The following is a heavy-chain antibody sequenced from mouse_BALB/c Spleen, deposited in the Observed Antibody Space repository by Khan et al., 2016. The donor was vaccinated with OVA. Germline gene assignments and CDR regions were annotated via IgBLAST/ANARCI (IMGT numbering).Heavy chain of an antibody. J-gene: IGHJ3*01. D-gene: IGHD3-3*01. V-gene: IGHV3-6*02. CDR1: GYSITSGYY. CDR2: ITSGDTF. Sequence: VQLKQSGPGLVKPSQSLSLACSFTGYSITSGYYWNWIRQFPGNKLEWMGYITSGDTFNYNPSLKNRISITRDTSKNKFFLHLNSVTTEDTSPLSCEIAGRWYDYWGQVTLVIVSA. CDR3: EIAGRWYDY.